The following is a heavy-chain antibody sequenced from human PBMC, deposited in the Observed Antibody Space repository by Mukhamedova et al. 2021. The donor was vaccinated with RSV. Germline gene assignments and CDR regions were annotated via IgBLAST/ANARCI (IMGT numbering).Heavy chain of an antibody. J-gene: IGHJ4*02. CDR2: INVGNGNT. D-gene: IGHD1-26*01. CDR3: ARRVGVTASPGFDF. V-gene: IGHV1-3*01. Sequence: GQRLEWMGWINVGNGNTKYSQKFQDRVAITRETSASTAYMELSSLTSEDTAVYYCARRVGVTASPGFDFWGQGTLVTVSS.